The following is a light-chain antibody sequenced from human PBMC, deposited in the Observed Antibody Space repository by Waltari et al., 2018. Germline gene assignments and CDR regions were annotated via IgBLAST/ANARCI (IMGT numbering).Light chain of an antibody. J-gene: IGKJ4*01. CDR1: QDIGTW. V-gene: IGKV1-12*02. CDR3: QQANDFPSLS. Sequence: DIQMTQSPSSVSAPVGDRVTITCRASQDIGTWLAWYQQKPGRAPNLLIYDASSLHSGVPSRFSGSGSGILFTLTISSLQPEDSATYFCQQANDFPSLSFSGGTKVEIQ. CDR2: DAS.